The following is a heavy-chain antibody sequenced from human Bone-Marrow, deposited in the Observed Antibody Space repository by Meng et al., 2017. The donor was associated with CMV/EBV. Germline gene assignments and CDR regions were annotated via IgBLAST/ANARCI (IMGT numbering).Heavy chain of an antibody. CDR2: INHSGST. D-gene: IGHD2-21*01. CDR3: ARGVGVVNYFDY. Sequence: SAVYGGSFSGYYWSWIRQPPGKGLEWIGEINHSGSTNYNPSLKSRVTISVDTSKNQFSLKLSSVTAADTAVYYCARGVGVVNYFDYWGQGTLVTVSS. CDR1: GGSFSGYY. V-gene: IGHV4-34*01. J-gene: IGHJ4*02.